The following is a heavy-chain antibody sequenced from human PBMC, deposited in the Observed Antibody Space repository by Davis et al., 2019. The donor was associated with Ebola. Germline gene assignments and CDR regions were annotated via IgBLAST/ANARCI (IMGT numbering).Heavy chain of an antibody. CDR1: GFTFSSYT. Sequence: GGSLTLSCAASGFTFSSYTMNWGRQAPGEGLEWVSSISSSGSTIYYAGSVKGRFTISRDNAKSSLYLQMNSLRDEDTAVYYCARVRGSGWYFDYWGQGTLVTVSS. J-gene: IGHJ4*02. CDR3: ARVRGSGWYFDY. CDR2: ISSSGSTI. V-gene: IGHV3-48*02. D-gene: IGHD6-19*01.